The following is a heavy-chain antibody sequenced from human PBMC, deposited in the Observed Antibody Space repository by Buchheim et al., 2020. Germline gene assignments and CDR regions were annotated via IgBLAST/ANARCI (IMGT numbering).Heavy chain of an antibody. V-gene: IGHV3-15*01. J-gene: IGHJ4*02. CDR2: IKSKTDGGTT. Sequence: EVQLVESGGGLVKPGGSLRLSCAASGFAFSNAWMSWVRQAPGKGLEWVGRIKSKTDGGTTDYAAPVKGRFTISRDDSKNTLYLQMNSLKTEDTAVYYCTTESYDFWSGHTPTADYWGQGTL. CDR1: GFAFSNAW. CDR3: TTESYDFWSGHTPTADY. D-gene: IGHD3-3*01.